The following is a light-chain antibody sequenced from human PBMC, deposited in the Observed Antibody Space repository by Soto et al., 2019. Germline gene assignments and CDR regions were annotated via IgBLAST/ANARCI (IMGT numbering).Light chain of an antibody. V-gene: IGKV3-20*01. J-gene: IGKJ4*01. Sequence: EVVLTQSPGTLSLSLGEKATLSCRASQSVTAFLAWYQQKPGQAPRLLIYGASGRATGIPDRFSGSGSGTDFTLTISTLEPDDFAVYYCQQYAGSPLTFGGGTKVEFK. CDR3: QQYAGSPLT. CDR2: GAS. CDR1: QSVTAF.